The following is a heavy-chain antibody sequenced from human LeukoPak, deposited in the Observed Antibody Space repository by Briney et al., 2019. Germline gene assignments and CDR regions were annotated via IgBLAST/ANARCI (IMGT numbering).Heavy chain of an antibody. CDR3: AKDSEQWLAXXXDY. Sequence: GRSLRLSCAASGFTFSSYGMHWVRQAPGKGLEWVAVISYDGSNKYYADSVKGRFTISRDNSKNTLYLQMNSLRAEDTAVYYCAKDSEQWLAXXXDYWGQGTLVTVSS. CDR2: ISYDGSNK. J-gene: IGHJ4*02. CDR1: GFTFSSYG. D-gene: IGHD6-19*01. V-gene: IGHV3-30*18.